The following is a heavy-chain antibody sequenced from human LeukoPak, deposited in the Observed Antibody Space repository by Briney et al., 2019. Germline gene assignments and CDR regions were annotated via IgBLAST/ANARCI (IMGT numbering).Heavy chain of an antibody. CDR3: ARGLGVVVIHTSAFDI. V-gene: IGHV4-34*01. CDR1: GGSFSGYY. D-gene: IGHD3-22*01. Sequence: PSETLSLTCAVYGGSFSGYYWSWLRQPPGKGLEWIGEINHSGSTNYNPSLKSRVTISVDTSKNQFSLKLSSVTAADTAVYYCARGLGVVVIHTSAFDIWGQGTMVTVSS. J-gene: IGHJ3*02. CDR2: INHSGST.